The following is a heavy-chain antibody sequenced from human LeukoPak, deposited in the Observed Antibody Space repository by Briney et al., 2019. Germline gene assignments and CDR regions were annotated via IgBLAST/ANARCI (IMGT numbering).Heavy chain of an antibody. V-gene: IGHV1-2*04. CDR1: GYTFTYYY. D-gene: IGHD5-18*01. J-gene: IGHJ4*02. Sequence: GASVKVSCKASGYTFTYYYIHWMRQAPGQGLEWMGWINPDSGDTNYAHKFQGWVTMTRDTSISTAYMELSRLRSDDTAVYYCARGLWSSFAWYDYWGQGTLVTVSS. CDR3: ARGLWSSFAWYDY. CDR2: INPDSGDT.